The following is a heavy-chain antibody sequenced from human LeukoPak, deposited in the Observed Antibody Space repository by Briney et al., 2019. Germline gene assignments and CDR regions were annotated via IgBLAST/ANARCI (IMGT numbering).Heavy chain of an antibody. CDR2: ISSSSSTV. D-gene: IGHD3-16*02. J-gene: IGHJ4*02. CDR3: ARSSENYVWGSYRIY. Sequence: GGSLRLSCAASGFTFSSYSMNWVRQAPGKGLEWVSYISSSSSTVYYADTVKGRFTVSRDNAKNSLYLQMNSLRAEDTAVYYCARSSENYVWGSYRIYWGQGTLVTVSS. V-gene: IGHV3-48*04. CDR1: GFTFSSYS.